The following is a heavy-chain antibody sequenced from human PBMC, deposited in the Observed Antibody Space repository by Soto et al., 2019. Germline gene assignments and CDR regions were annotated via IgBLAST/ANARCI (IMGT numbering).Heavy chain of an antibody. CDR1: GGSISSGGYY. Sequence: QVQLQESGPGLVKPSQTLSLTCTVSGGSISSGGYYWNWIRQHPGKGLGWIGYIYYSGRTYYNPSLKIRVTISVDTSKNQFSLRLSSVTAADTAVYYCAREEGSGSSPVDYWGQGTLVTVSS. J-gene: IGHJ4*02. V-gene: IGHV4-31*03. CDR2: IYYSGRT. D-gene: IGHD3-10*01. CDR3: AREEGSGSSPVDY.